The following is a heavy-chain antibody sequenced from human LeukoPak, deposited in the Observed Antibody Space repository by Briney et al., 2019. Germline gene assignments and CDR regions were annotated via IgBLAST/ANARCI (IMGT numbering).Heavy chain of an antibody. D-gene: IGHD5-18*01. Sequence: SETLSLTCTVSGGSISSSSYYWGWIRQPPGKGLEWIGSIYYSGSTYYNPSLKSRVTISVDTSKNQFSLKLSSVTAADTAVYYCARGGNNTAISNWFDPWGQGTLVTVSS. CDR1: GGSISSSSYY. CDR3: ARGGNNTAISNWFDP. V-gene: IGHV4-39*07. J-gene: IGHJ5*02. CDR2: IYYSGST.